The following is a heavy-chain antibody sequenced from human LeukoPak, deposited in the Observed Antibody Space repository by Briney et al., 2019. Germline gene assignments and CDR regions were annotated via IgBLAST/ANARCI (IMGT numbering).Heavy chain of an antibody. D-gene: IGHD4-17*01. V-gene: IGHV3-23*01. Sequence: QPGGSLRLSCAASGFSFNSCAMSWVRQAPGKGLEWVSTISASGGNTFYADSVKGRFTISRDNSKSTLYLLMNSLRAEDTAVYYCARDFTVTNRLDDAFNIWGQGTMVTVSS. CDR2: ISASGGNT. CDR3: ARDFTVTNRLDDAFNI. J-gene: IGHJ3*02. CDR1: GFSFNSCA.